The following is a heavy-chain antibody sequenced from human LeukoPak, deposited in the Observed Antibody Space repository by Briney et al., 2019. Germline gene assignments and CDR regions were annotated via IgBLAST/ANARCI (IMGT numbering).Heavy chain of an antibody. Sequence: GSLRLSCTASGFTFSRLWMSWVRQAPGKGLEWVAKINEDGSVEYYVDSVKGRVTISRDNAKTSVSLQLNSLRVEDTAVYYCVKGGWLDNWGQGTLVIVSS. J-gene: IGHJ4*02. CDR3: VKGGWLDN. D-gene: IGHD1-26*01. V-gene: IGHV3-7*01. CDR1: GFTFSRLW. CDR2: INEDGSVE.